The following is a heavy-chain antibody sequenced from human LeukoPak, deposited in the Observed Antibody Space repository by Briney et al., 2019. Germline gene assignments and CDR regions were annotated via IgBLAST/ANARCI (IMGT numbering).Heavy chain of an antibody. CDR3: ARDTTYDSSGYYPLDY. Sequence: GGSLTLSCTASIFTFSSYSMNWARHAPGKALECVSSISSSSSYIYYADAVKGRFTISRDNDKNSLYLQMNSLSAEDTAVYYCARDTTYDSSGYYPLDYWGQGTLVTVSS. J-gene: IGHJ4*02. CDR1: IFTFSSYS. D-gene: IGHD3-22*01. CDR2: ISSSSSYI. V-gene: IGHV3-21*01.